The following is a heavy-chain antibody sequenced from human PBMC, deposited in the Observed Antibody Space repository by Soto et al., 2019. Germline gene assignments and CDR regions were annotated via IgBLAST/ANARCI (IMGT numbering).Heavy chain of an antibody. CDR3: ARGGGGGPFEP. CDR1: GFTFGVSY. CDR2: ISPGSRYP. D-gene: IGHD2-15*01. V-gene: IGHV3-11*06. J-gene: IGHJ5*02. Sequence: GTLRLSRAGSGFTFGVSYMSWIRQAPGKWLEWLSYISPGSRYPAYADSVKGRFTISRDNAKRSLYLQMMSLTAPETAIYYCARGGGGGPFEPWGQGTMVTSPQ.